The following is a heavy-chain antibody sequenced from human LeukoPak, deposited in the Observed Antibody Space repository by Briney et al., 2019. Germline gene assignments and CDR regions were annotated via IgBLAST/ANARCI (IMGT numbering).Heavy chain of an antibody. D-gene: IGHD2-2*01. CDR2: ISYDGSNK. V-gene: IGHV3-30*18. Sequence: PGGSLRLSCAASGFTFSSYSMHWVRQAPGKGLEWVAVISYDGSNKYYADSVKGRFTISRDNSKNTLYLQMNSLRAEDTAVYYCAKDGTVVVPAATLYYYYYGMDVWGQGTTVTVSS. CDR1: GFTFSSYS. J-gene: IGHJ6*02. CDR3: AKDGTVVVPAATLYYYYYGMDV.